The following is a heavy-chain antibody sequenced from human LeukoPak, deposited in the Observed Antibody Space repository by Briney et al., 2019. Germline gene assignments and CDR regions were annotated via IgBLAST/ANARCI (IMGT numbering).Heavy chain of an antibody. CDR1: GYTFTSYY. Sequence: ASVNVSCKASGYTFTSYYMHWVRQAPGQGLEWMGIINPSGGSTSYAQKFQGRVTMTRDTSTSTVYMELSSLRSEDTAVYYCARDHSTYYDFWSGYYGSYYYGMDVWGQGTTVTVSS. CDR3: ARDHSTYYDFWSGYYGSYYYGMDV. V-gene: IGHV1-46*01. J-gene: IGHJ6*02. CDR2: INPSGGST. D-gene: IGHD3-3*01.